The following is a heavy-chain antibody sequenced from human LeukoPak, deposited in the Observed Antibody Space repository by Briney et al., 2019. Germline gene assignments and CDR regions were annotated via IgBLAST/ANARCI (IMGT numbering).Heavy chain of an antibody. D-gene: IGHD2-15*01. Sequence: GGSLRLSCAASGFPFNTYVMSWVRQAPGKGLEWVSAINGGGSNTYYADSVKGRFTISRDNSKNMVYLQMNSLRAEDTAVYYCATNIVVVVAARVGMDVWGQGTTVTVSS. V-gene: IGHV3-23*01. CDR1: GFPFNTYV. CDR3: ATNIVVVVAARVGMDV. J-gene: IGHJ6*02. CDR2: INGGGSNT.